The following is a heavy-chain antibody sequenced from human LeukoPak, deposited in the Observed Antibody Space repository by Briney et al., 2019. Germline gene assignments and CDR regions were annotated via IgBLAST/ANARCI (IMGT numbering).Heavy chain of an antibody. J-gene: IGHJ2*01. CDR1: GFTVSSNY. CDR3: ARAYCSSTSCYYWYFDL. D-gene: IGHD2-2*01. Sequence: GGSLRLSCAASGFTVSSNYMSWVRQAPGKGLEWVSVIYSGGSTYYADSVKGRFTISRDNSKNTLYLQMNSLRAEDTAMYYCARAYCSSTSCYYWYFDLWGRGTLVTVSS. CDR2: IYSGGST. V-gene: IGHV3-53*01.